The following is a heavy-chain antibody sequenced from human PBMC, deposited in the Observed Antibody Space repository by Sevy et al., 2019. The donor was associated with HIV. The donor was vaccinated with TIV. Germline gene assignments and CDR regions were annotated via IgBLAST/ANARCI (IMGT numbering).Heavy chain of an antibody. CDR1: GGSISSGGYS. D-gene: IGHD2-15*01. CDR2: IYHSGST. CDR3: ARGRPPRLRNYFDY. V-gene: IGHV4-30-2*01. J-gene: IGHJ4*02. Sequence: SETLSLTCAVSGGSISSGGYSWSWIRQPPGKGLEWIGYIYHSGSTYYNPSLKSRVTISVDRSKNQFSLKLSSVTAADTAVYYCARGRPPRLRNYFDYWGQGTLVTVSS.